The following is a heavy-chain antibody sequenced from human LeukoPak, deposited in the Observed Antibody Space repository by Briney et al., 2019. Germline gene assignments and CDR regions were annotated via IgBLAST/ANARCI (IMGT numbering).Heavy chain of an antibody. Sequence: GGSLRLSCAASGFTVSSDYMSWVRQAPGRGLEWVSVIYSGGSIYYADSVKGRFTISRDNSKNTLYLQMNSLRAEDTAVYYCARDGLRSIGYFDYWGQGTLVTVSS. CDR3: ARDGLRSIGYFDY. D-gene: IGHD3-22*01. V-gene: IGHV3-53*01. J-gene: IGHJ4*02. CDR1: GFTVSSDY. CDR2: IYSGGSI.